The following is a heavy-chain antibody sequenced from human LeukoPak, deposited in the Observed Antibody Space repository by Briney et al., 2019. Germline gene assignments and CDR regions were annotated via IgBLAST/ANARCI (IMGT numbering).Heavy chain of an antibody. J-gene: IGHJ4*02. Sequence: HPGGSLRLSCAASGFTFSSYAMSWVRQAPGKGLEWVSAISGSGGSTYYADSVKGRFTISRDNSKNTVYLQMNSLRAEDTAVYYCAKDPYGTRYFDYWGQGTLVTVSS. CDR2: ISGSGGST. D-gene: IGHD2-2*01. V-gene: IGHV3-23*01. CDR3: AKDPYGTRYFDY. CDR1: GFTFSSYA.